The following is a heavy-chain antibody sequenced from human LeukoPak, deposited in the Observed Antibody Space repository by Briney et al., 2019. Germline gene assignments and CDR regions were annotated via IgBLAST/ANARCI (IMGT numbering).Heavy chain of an antibody. CDR1: GYTFTCYY. CDR3: ASGYCGCDCYYQDAFDI. CDR2: INPNSGGT. J-gene: IGHJ3*02. V-gene: IGHV1-2*02. D-gene: IGHD2-21*02. Sequence: APVKVSCKASGYTFTCYYMHWVRQAPGQGLEWMGWINPNSGGTNYAQKFQGRVTMTRDRAISKDYMELRRQRYEDTAVYYCASGYCGCDCYYQDAFDIWGQGTMVTVSS.